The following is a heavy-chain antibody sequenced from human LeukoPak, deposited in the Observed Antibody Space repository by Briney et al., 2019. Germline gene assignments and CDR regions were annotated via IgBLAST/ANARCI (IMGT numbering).Heavy chain of an antibody. CDR1: GGSINSYY. CDR3: ARPSSHLYGSGRKLTAGPADMDV. D-gene: IGHD3-10*01. Sequence: SETLSLTCTVSGGSINSYYWSWIRQPAGKGLEWIGYIYYSGSTHYNPSLNSRVTISIDTSKNHFSLKLTSATATDTAIYYWARPSSHLYGSGRKLTAGPADMDV. J-gene: IGHJ6*01. CDR2: IYYSGST. V-gene: IGHV4-59*01.